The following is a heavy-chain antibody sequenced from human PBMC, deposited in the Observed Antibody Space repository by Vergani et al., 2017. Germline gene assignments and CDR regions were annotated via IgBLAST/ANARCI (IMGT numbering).Heavy chain of an antibody. CDR2: IWYDGSNK. CDR3: TTDPVSQWPGAFDI. J-gene: IGHJ3*02. V-gene: IGHV3-33*01. D-gene: IGHD6-19*01. Sequence: QVQLVESGGGVVQPGRSLRLSCAASGFTFSSYGMHWVRQAPGKGLEWVAVIWYDGSNKYYADSVKGRFTISRDNSKNTLYLQMNSLKTEDTAVYYCTTDPVSQWPGAFDIWGQGTMVTVSS. CDR1: GFTFSSYG.